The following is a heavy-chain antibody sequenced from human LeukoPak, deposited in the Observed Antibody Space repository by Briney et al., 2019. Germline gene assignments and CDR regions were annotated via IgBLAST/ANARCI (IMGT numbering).Heavy chain of an antibody. CDR3: AKECRERPGIAVAGTAGDTRTNDY. CDR2: ISGSGGST. V-gene: IGHV3-23*01. J-gene: IGHJ4*02. Sequence: GGSLRLSCAASGFTFSSYAMGSVRQAPGKGLGWVSAISGSGGSTYYADSVKGRFTISRDNSKNTLYLQMNSLRAEDTAVYYCAKECRERPGIAVAGTAGDTRTNDYWGQGTLVTVSS. CDR1: GFTFSSYA. D-gene: IGHD6-19*01.